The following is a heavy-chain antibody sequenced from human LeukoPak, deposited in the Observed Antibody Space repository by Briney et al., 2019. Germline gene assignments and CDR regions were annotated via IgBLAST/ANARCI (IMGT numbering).Heavy chain of an antibody. CDR2: IYHTGRT. CDR3: ARGGSYCSSTSCRHFRFDP. J-gene: IGHJ5*02. D-gene: IGHD2-2*01. V-gene: IGHV4-30-2*01. CDR1: GGAISSGGYS. Sequence: SQTLSLTCAVSGGAISSGGYSWSWVRQPPGKGLEWIGYIYHTGRTFYNPSLKSRVTISVDRPKNQFSLKLSSVTAADTAVYYCARGGSYCSSTSCRHFRFDPWGQGTLVTVSS.